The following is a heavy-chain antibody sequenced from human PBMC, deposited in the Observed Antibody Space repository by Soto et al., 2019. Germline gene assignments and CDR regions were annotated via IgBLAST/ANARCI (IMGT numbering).Heavy chain of an antibody. D-gene: IGHD3-22*01. Sequence: ASVKGCCEASGYTISSYGISWMRQAPGQGLEWMGWISAYNGNTNYAQKLQGRVTMTTDTSTSTAYMELRSLRSDDTAVYYCARVPSVYEPFDIWGQGTMVTVSS. J-gene: IGHJ3*02. CDR2: ISAYNGNT. CDR1: GYTISSYG. V-gene: IGHV1-18*01. CDR3: ARVPSVYEPFDI.